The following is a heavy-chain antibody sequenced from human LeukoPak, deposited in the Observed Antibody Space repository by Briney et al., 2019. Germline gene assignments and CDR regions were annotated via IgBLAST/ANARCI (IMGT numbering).Heavy chain of an antibody. CDR3: ARGWVLARTSFSFDP. V-gene: IGHV3-7*01. D-gene: IGHD3-3*02. CDR2: IKQDGSEK. J-gene: IGHJ5*02. Sequence: GGSLRLSCAASGFTFSSYWMSWVRQAPGKGLEWVANIKQDGSEKYYVDSVKGRFTISRDNAKNSLYLQMNSLRAEDTAVYYCARGWVLARTSFSFDPWGQGTLVTVSS. CDR1: GFTFSSYW.